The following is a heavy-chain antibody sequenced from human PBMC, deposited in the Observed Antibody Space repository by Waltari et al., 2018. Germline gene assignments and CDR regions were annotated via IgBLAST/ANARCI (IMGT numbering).Heavy chain of an antibody. CDR1: GYSFTSFD. J-gene: IGHJ4*02. Sequence: VQLVQSGAEVKKPGASVKVSCQASGYSFTSFDIYWGRQAAGQGLEWMGWMNPDSGNTDYAEKFQGRVTMTRDTSISTAYMELSSLRSEDTAVYYCARDQLEPLLDFWGQGTLITVSS. CDR2: MNPDSGNT. D-gene: IGHD1-1*01. V-gene: IGHV1-8*01. CDR3: ARDQLEPLLDF.